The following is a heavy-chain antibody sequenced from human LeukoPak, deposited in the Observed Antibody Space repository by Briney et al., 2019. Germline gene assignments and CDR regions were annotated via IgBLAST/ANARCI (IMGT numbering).Heavy chain of an antibody. CDR3: AKDGPRVLSRFGELLLNYFDY. CDR2: ISGSGGST. CDR1: GFTFSSYA. D-gene: IGHD3-10*01. Sequence: PGGSLRLSCAASGFTFSSYAMSWVRQAPGKGLEWVSAISGSGGSTYYADSVKGRFTISRDNSKNTLYLQMNSLRAEDTAVYYCAKDGPRVLSRFGELLLNYFDYWGQGTLVTVSS. J-gene: IGHJ4*02. V-gene: IGHV3-23*01.